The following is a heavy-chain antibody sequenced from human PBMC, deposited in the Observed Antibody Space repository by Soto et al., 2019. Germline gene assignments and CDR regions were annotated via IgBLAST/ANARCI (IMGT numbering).Heavy chain of an antibody. V-gene: IGHV4-31*03. CDR1: GGPISSGDYY. D-gene: IGHD3-3*01. Sequence: QVQLQESGPGLVKPSQTLSLTCTVSGGPISSGDYYWSWIRQHPGKGLEWIGYIYYSGSTYYNPSLKSRVTISVDTSKNQFSLKLSSLTAADTAVYYCARWWSGSRQGFDPWGQGTLVTVSS. CDR2: IYYSGST. CDR3: ARWWSGSRQGFDP. J-gene: IGHJ5*02.